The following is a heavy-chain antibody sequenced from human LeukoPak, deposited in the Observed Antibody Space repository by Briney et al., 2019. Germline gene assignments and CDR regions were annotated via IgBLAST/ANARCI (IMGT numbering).Heavy chain of an antibody. V-gene: IGHV3-23*01. Sequence: GGSLRLSCAASGFTFSSYAMSWVRQAPGKGLEWVSAISGSGGSTYYADSVKGRFTISRDNSKNTLYLQMNSLRAEDTAVYYCAKDLKLRYTIFGGEFDYWGQGTLVTVSS. CDR3: AKDLKLRYTIFGGEFDY. CDR1: GFTFSSYA. CDR2: ISGSGGST. D-gene: IGHD3-3*01. J-gene: IGHJ4*02.